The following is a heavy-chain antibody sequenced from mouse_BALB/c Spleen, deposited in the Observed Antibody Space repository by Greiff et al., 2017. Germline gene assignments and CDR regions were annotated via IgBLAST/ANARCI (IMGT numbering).Heavy chain of an antibody. V-gene: IGHV5-6-5*01. J-gene: IGHJ3*01. CDR3: ARGSYGNLAWFAY. Sequence: EVQLVESGGGLVKPGGSLKLSYAASGFTFSSYAMSWVRQTPEKRLEWVASISSGGSTYYPDSVKGRFTISRDNARNILYLQMSSLRSEDTAMYYCARGSYGNLAWFAYWGQGTLVTVSA. CDR2: ISSGGST. CDR1: GFTFSSYA. D-gene: IGHD2-1*01.